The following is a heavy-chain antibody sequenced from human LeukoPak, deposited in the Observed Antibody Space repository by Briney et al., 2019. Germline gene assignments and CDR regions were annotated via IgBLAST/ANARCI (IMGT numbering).Heavy chain of an antibody. CDR2: INSDGINT. CDR3: QTTVTTGGLDY. CDR1: GFTFSNYW. D-gene: IGHD4-17*01. V-gene: IGHV3-74*01. Sequence: GGSLRLSCAASGFTFSNYWRHWVRQAPGKGLVWVSRINSDGINTSYADSVKGRFTISRDNAKNSLYLQMNSLRAEDTAVYYCQTTVTTGGLDYWGQGTLVTVSS. J-gene: IGHJ4*02.